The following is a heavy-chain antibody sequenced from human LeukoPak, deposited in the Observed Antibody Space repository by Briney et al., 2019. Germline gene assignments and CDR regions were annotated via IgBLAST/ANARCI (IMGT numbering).Heavy chain of an antibody. D-gene: IGHD5-18*01. CDR3: ARDAYSYGGETDY. Sequence: PSETLSLTCTVSGGSISSGGYYWSWIRQHPGKGLEWIGYIYYSGSTYYNPSLKSRDTISVDTSKNQFSLKLSSVTAADTAVYYCARDAYSYGGETDYWGQGTLVTVSS. CDR1: GGSISSGGYY. CDR2: IYYSGST. J-gene: IGHJ4*02. V-gene: IGHV4-31*03.